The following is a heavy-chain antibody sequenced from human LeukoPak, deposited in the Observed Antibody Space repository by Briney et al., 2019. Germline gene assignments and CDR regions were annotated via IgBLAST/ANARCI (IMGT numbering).Heavy chain of an antibody. CDR3: ARIPRDNGDYPFRFDY. D-gene: IGHD4-17*01. V-gene: IGHV5-10-1*01. J-gene: IGHJ4*02. CDR1: GYIFTSYW. Sequence: GESLKISCKGSGYIFTSYWIGWVRQMPGKGLEWMGRIDPSDSYTNYSPSFKGHVTVSADKSISTAFLQWSSLKASDTATYYCARIPRDNGDYPFRFDYWGQGTLVTVSS. CDR2: IDPSDSYT.